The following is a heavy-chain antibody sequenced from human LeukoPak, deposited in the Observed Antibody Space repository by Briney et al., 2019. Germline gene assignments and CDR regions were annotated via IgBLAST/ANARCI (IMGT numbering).Heavy chain of an antibody. J-gene: IGHJ6*02. D-gene: IGHD3-9*01. CDR3: ARGGLYDILTCHV. Sequence: GGSLRLSCAASGFTFSDYYMSWIRQAPGQGLEWVSYISSSSSYTNYAHSVKGRFTITRDNAKNSVYLQMNSLRAEDTAVYYCARGGLYDILTCHVWGQGTTVTVSS. V-gene: IGHV3-11*05. CDR1: GFTFSDYY. CDR2: ISSSSSYT.